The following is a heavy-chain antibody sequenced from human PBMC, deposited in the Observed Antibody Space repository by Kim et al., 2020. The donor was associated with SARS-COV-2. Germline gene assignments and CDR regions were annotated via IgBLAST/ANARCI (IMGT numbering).Heavy chain of an antibody. V-gene: IGHV3-15*01. CDR1: GIPFSNAW. CDR3: TTVSMR. Sequence: GGSLRLSCAVSGIPFSNAWFNWVRQSPGKGLEWVGRIKSKTDGGTADLAAPVKGRFAIPRDDSKNTLSLLMNNVATDDSAVYYCTTVSMRWGQGTLVTVS. D-gene: IGHD2-2*01. CDR2: IKSKTDGGTA. J-gene: IGHJ4*02.